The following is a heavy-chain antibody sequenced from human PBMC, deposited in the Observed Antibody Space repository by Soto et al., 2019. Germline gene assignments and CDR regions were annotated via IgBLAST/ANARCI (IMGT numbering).Heavy chain of an antibody. V-gene: IGHV4-30-2*01. D-gene: IGHD4-17*01. J-gene: IGHJ4*02. Sequence: PSETLSLTCSVSGGSISSGGYSWSWIRQPPGKGLEWIGYIYHSGSTYYNPSLKSRVTISVDRSKNQFSLKLSSVTAAVTAVYYCARSTVTYYFDYWGQGTLVTVSS. CDR1: GGSISSGGYS. CDR3: ARSTVTYYFDY. CDR2: IYHSGST.